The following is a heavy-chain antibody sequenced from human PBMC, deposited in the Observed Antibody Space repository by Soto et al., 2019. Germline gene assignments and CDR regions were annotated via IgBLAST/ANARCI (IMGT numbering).Heavy chain of an antibody. CDR2: IYDNGAT. V-gene: IGHV4-39*01. Sequence: QLQLQESGPGLVKPAETLSLKCAVSGGSVSSGNYFWGWIRQPPGKGLEWIGNIYDNGATYYSPSLKSRVTMSVDTAQNQFSLRLTSVTAADTAVYYCARRLIENWHQGHAFDFWGQGTLVTVSS. CDR3: ARRLIENWHQGHAFDF. D-gene: IGHD1-1*01. J-gene: IGHJ3*01. CDR1: GGSVSSGNYF.